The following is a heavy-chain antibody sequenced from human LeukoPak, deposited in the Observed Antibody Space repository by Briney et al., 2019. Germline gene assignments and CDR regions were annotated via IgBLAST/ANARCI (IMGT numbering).Heavy chain of an antibody. D-gene: IGHD4-23*01. CDR3: ARDLNSRSLGWFDP. CDR1: GFTFSSYA. Sequence: PGGSLRLSCAASGFTFSSYAMGWVRQAPGKGLEWVSGISASGGSTYYADSVKGRFTISRDNSKNTLYLQMNSLRAEDTAVYYCARDLNSRSLGWFDPWGQGTLVTVSS. CDR2: ISASGGST. V-gene: IGHV3-23*01. J-gene: IGHJ5*02.